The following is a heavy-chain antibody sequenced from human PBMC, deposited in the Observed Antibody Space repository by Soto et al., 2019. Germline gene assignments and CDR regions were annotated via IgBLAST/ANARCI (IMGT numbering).Heavy chain of an antibody. CDR1: GFTFSSYD. V-gene: IGHV3-64*01. CDR3: VRRVSGNYDY. J-gene: IGHJ4*02. CDR2: ISSNGGTT. D-gene: IGHD1-7*01. Sequence: EVQLAESGGGMVQPGGSLRLSCVASGFTFSSYDMHWVRQAPGKGLEYVSSISSNGGTTYYGNSVKGRFTISRDTSKNTHYLQMGSLRAEDMAVYYCVRRVSGNYDYWGQGTLVTVSS.